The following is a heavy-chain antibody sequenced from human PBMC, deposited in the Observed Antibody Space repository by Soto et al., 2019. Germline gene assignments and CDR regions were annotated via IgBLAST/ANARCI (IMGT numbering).Heavy chain of an antibody. CDR1: GYTFTSFV. CDR3: ARAEIVVVPAATYIEH. CDR2: ISASNVDT. V-gene: IGHV1-18*01. Sequence: QVQLVQSGAEVKKPGASVKVSCKASGYTFTSFVISWVRQAPGQGLEWMGWISASNVDTNSAQKFQGRLTMATDTSTNTSDLELGSRSSGDTAVYRRARAEIVVVPAATYIEHWGPGNRVSLSS. J-gene: IGHJ4*02. D-gene: IGHD6-25*01.